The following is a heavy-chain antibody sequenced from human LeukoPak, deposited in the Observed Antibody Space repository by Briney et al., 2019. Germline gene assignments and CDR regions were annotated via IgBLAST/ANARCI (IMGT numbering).Heavy chain of an antibody. J-gene: IGHJ4*02. Sequence: PSETLSLTCTVPGDSISDYYWSWIRQPPGKGLEWIGYIYYCGSTNYNPSPKSRVTISVDTSKNQFSLKLRSVSAADTAVYYCARHNYGDYFPALSLDYWGQGTLVTVSS. CDR1: GDSISDYY. CDR2: IYYCGST. V-gene: IGHV4-59*08. D-gene: IGHD4-17*01. CDR3: ARHNYGDYFPALSLDY.